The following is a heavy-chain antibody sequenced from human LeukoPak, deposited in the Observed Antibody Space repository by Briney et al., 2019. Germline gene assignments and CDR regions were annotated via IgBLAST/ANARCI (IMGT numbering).Heavy chain of an antibody. Sequence: PSQTLSLTCAVSGGSIRSGGYSWSWIRQPPGKDLEWIGYIYHSGSTYYNPSLKSRVTTSVDRSKNQFSLKLSSVTAADTAVYYCASYGPPTLGRAFDIWGQGTMVTVSS. CDR3: ASYGPPTLGRAFDI. CDR2: IYHSGST. D-gene: IGHD4-17*01. CDR1: GGSIRSGGYS. V-gene: IGHV4-30-2*01. J-gene: IGHJ3*02.